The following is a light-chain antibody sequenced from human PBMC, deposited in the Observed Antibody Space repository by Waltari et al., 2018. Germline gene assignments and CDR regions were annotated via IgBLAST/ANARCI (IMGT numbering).Light chain of an antibody. CDR2: EDI. V-gene: IGLV3-10*01. CDR3: YSTDSSGDIWL. J-gene: IGLJ3*02. Sequence: SYELTQPPSVSVSPGQTARITCSGDALPKKYAYWYQQKAGQVPVLLIYEDIKRHSGIPERFSASSSGTMATLTISGVQVEDEADYYCYSTDSSGDIWLFGGGTKLTVL. CDR1: ALPKKY.